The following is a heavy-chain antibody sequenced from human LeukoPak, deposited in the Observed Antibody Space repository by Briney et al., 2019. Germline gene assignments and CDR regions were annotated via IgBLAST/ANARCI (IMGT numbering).Heavy chain of an antibody. CDR1: GYTFTSYD. CDR3: AREGATGRHIGRNWFDP. Sequence: ASVKVSCKASGYTFTSYDINWVRQATGQGLEWMGWMNPNSDNTGYAQKFQGRVTMTRNTSISTAYMELSSLRSEDTAVYYCAREGATGRHIGRNWFDPWGQGTLVTVSS. D-gene: IGHD1-26*01. CDR2: MNPNSDNT. J-gene: IGHJ5*02. V-gene: IGHV1-8*01.